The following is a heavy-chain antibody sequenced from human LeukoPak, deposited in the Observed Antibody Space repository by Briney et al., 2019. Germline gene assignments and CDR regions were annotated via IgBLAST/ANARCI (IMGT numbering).Heavy chain of an antibody. CDR3: ARGRDDYYYMDV. Sequence: ASVKVSCKASGYTFTRYDINWVRQATGQGLEWMGWMNPNSGNTGYAQKFQGRVTITRNASISTAYMELSSLRFEDTAVYYCARGRDDYYYMDVWGKGTTVTVSS. J-gene: IGHJ6*03. CDR1: GYTFTRYD. CDR2: MNPNSGNT. V-gene: IGHV1-8*03.